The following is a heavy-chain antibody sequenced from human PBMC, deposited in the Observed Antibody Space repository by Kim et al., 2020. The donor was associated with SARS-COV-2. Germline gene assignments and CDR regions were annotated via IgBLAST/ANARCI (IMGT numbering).Heavy chain of an antibody. CDR3: ASRAFSSSYYYGMDV. V-gene: IGHV4-61*01. Sequence: SETLSLTCTVSGGSVSSGSYYWSWIRQPPGKGLEWIGYISYSGSTNYNPSLKSRVTISVDTSKNQFSLKLNSVTAADTAIYYCASRAFSSSYYYGMDVWGQGTTVTVSS. CDR1: GGSVSSGSYY. CDR2: ISYSGST. J-gene: IGHJ6*02. D-gene: IGHD6-6*01.